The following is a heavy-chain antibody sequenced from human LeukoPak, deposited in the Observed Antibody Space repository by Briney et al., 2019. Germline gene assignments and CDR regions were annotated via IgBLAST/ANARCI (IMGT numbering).Heavy chain of an antibody. D-gene: IGHD3-10*01. Sequence: SVXXXCXXSRYTFTSYYMHWVRQAPGQGXXXMGWINPNSGGTNYAQKLQGRVTMTTDTSTSTAYMELRSLRSDDTAVYYCARRKGDGSGSYFHWGQGTLVTVSS. V-gene: IGHV1-2*02. CDR2: INPNSGGT. J-gene: IGHJ4*02. CDR1: RYTFTSYY. CDR3: ARRKGDGSGSYFH.